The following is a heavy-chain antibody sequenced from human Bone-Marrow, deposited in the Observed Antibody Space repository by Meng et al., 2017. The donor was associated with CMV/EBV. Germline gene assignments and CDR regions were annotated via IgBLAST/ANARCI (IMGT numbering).Heavy chain of an antibody. CDR3: ARDISRRFDY. J-gene: IGHJ4*01. CDR2: IRSKTFGDI. D-gene: IGHD3-3*02. Sequence: GESLKISCATSGFNFGGYGVDWVRQAPGKGLEWVAFIRSKTFGDITEYAASVRGRFTISRDKVENSLYLQINSLGAEDTAVYYCARDISRRFDYWGQGTLVTVSS. V-gene: IGHV3-49*04. CDR1: GFNFGGYG.